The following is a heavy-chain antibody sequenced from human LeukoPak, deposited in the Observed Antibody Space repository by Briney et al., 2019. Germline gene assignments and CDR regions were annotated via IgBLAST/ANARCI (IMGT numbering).Heavy chain of an antibody. CDR1: GGSISSYY. V-gene: IGHV4-59*08. Sequence: SETLSLTCTVSGGSISSYYWSWIRQSPGKGLEWIGNIHYSGSSVYNPSLKSRVTISEDTSKNQFSLKLSSVTAADTAVYYCARRLYYYGSGTYYYYGMDVWGQGTTVTVSS. CDR2: IHYSGSS. J-gene: IGHJ6*02. CDR3: ARRLYYYGSGTYYYYGMDV. D-gene: IGHD3-10*01.